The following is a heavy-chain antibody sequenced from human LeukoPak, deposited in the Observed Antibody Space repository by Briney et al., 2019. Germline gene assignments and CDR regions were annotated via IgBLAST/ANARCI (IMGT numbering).Heavy chain of an antibody. CDR1: GGSISNYF. CDR2: IYYTGSA. V-gene: IGHV4-59*08. Sequence: PSETLSLTCTVSGGSISNYFWSWIRQPPGKGLEWIGYIYYTGSANYSPSLKSRVTISVDTSKNQFSLKLSSVTAADTAVYYCARSTYCISTSCYPEFDPWGQGTLVTVSS. CDR3: ARSTYCISTSCYPEFDP. D-gene: IGHD2-2*01. J-gene: IGHJ5*02.